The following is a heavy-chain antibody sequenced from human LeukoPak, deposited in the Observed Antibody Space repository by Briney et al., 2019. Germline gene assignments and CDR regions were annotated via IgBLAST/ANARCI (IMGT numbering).Heavy chain of an antibody. V-gene: IGHV1-69*04. D-gene: IGHD3-10*01. CDR2: IIPIFGIA. CDR1: GGTFSGYA. J-gene: IGHJ6*02. Sequence: SVKVSCKASGGTFSGYAISWVRQAPGQGLEWMGRIIPIFGIANYAQKFQGRVTITADKSTSTAYMELSSLRSEDTAVYYCARVPPPMVRGVTPYYYYGMDVWGQGTAVTVSS. CDR3: ARVPPPMVRGVTPYYYYGMDV.